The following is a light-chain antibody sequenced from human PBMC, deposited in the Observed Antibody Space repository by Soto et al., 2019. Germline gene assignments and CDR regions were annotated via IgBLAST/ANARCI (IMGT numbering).Light chain of an antibody. V-gene: IGKV1-5*03. J-gene: IGKJ1*01. Sequence: DIQMTQSPSTLSASVGDRVTITCXASQSISSWLAWYQQKPGKAPKLLIYKASSLESGVPSRFSGSGSGTEFTLTISSLQPDDFATYYCQQYNSYSRTFGQGTKVDI. CDR2: KAS. CDR1: QSISSW. CDR3: QQYNSYSRT.